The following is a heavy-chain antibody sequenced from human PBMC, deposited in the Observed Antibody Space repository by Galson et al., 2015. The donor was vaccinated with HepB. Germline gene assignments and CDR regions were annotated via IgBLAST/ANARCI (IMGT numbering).Heavy chain of an antibody. D-gene: IGHD2/OR15-2a*01. J-gene: IGHJ4*02. CDR1: GFTFSSYT. CDR3: ARGLLKTFDS. V-gene: IGHV3-48*02. CDR2: INTIGSAI. Sequence: SLRLSCAASGFTFSSYTMNWVRQAPGNGLEWVSYINTIGSAIYYADSVKGRFPISRDNAKNSLYLQLNSLRDDDTAVYYCARGLLKTFDSWGQGTLVTVSS.